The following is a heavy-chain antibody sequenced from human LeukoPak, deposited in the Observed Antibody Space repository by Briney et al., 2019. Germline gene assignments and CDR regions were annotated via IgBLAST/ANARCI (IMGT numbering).Heavy chain of an antibody. D-gene: IGHD2-2*01. CDR1: GFTFSSYW. CDR3: ARGDVVPAAPTGY. CDR2: INTDGSST. V-gene: IGHV3-74*01. J-gene: IGHJ4*02. Sequence: GGSLRLSCAASGFTFSSYWMHWVRQAPGKGLVWVSRINTDGSSTSYADSVKGRFTISRDNAKNTPYLQMNSLRAEDTAVYYCARGDVVPAAPTGYWGQGTLVTVSS.